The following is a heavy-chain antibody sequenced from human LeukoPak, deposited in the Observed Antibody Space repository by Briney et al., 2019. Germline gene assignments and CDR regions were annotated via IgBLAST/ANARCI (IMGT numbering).Heavy chain of an antibody. CDR3: ARDYCSSTSCYAPWFDP. J-gene: IGHJ5*02. Sequence: ETSETLSLTCTVSGGSISSSSYYWGWIRQPPGKGLEWIGSIYYSGSTYYNPSLKSRVTISVDTSKNQFSLKLSSVTAADTAVCYCARDYCSSTSCYAPWFDPWGQGTLVTVSS. CDR1: GGSISSSSYY. CDR2: IYYSGST. V-gene: IGHV4-39*07. D-gene: IGHD2-2*01.